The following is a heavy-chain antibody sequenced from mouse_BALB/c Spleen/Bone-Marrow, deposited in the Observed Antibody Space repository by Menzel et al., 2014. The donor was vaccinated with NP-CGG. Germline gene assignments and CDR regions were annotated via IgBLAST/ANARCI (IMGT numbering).Heavy chain of an antibody. Sequence: QVQLQQSGAELVKPGASVKLSCKPSGYTFTSYWIHWVKQRPGQGLEWIGEINPVNGRNDYNEKFKNKATLTVDKSSSTAYMQLSSLTSEDSAVYCCTRYYSWYFDVWGAGTTVTVSS. CDR1: GYTFTSYW. CDR3: TRYYSWYFDV. CDR2: INPVNGRN. J-gene: IGHJ1*01. D-gene: IGHD1-1*01. V-gene: IGHV1S81*02.